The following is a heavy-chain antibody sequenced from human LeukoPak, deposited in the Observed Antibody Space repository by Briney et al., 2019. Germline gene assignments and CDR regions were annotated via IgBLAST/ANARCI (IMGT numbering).Heavy chain of an antibody. Sequence: PGGSLRLSCAASGFTFSSYGMHWVRQAPGKGLEWVAFIRYDGSNKYYADSVKGRFTISRDNSKNTLYLQMNSLRAEDTAVYYCAKDTIWFGESASFDYWGQGTLVTVSS. V-gene: IGHV3-30*02. CDR1: GFTFSSYG. CDR3: AKDTIWFGESASFDY. D-gene: IGHD3-10*01. CDR2: IRYDGSNK. J-gene: IGHJ4*02.